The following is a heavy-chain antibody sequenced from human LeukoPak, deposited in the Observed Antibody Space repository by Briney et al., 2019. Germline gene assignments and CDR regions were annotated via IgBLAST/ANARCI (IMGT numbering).Heavy chain of an antibody. CDR1: GESSRGYY. Sequence: PSETLSLTCAVYGESSRGYYWSWIRQPTGKGLEWIGEINHSGSTNYNPSLKSRVTISVDTSKNEFSLKLNSVTAADTAVYYCANALPRRPFDVWGQGTMVTVSS. CDR3: ANALPRRPFDV. J-gene: IGHJ3*01. V-gene: IGHV4-34*01. CDR2: INHSGST.